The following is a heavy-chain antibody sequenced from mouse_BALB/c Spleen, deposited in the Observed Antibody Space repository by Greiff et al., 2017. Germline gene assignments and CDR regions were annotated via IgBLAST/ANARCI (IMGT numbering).Heavy chain of an antibody. J-gene: IGHJ4*01. CDR2: IWGDGST. CDR3: AREGNPYYYAMDY. Sequence: QVQLKESGPGLVAPSQCLSITCTVSGFSLTGYGVNWVRQPPGQGLEWLGMIWGDGSTDYNSALKSRLSISKDNSKSQVFLKMNSLQTDDTARYYGAREGNPYYYAMDYWGQGTSVTVSS. D-gene: IGHD2-1*01. CDR1: GFSLTGYG. V-gene: IGHV2-6-7*01.